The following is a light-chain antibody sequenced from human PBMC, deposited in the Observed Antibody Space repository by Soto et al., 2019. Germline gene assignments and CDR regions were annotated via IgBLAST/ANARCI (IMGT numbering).Light chain of an antibody. V-gene: IGKV1-9*01. J-gene: IGKJ4*01. Sequence: DIQLTQSPSFLSASVGDRVTITCRARQGISSYLAWYQQKPGKAPKLLIYAASTLQSGVPSRFSGSGSATQFTLRISSCQPEDSATYYSQQFNSFGACTQVEI. CDR3: QQFNS. CDR1: QGISSY. CDR2: AAS.